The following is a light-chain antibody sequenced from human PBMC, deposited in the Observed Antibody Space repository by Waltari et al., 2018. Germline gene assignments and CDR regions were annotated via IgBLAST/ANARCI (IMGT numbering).Light chain of an antibody. CDR1: TSNIGSNS. CDR3: ATWDDTLSGPRV. J-gene: IGLJ3*02. CDR2: RNY. Sequence: QSVLTQPPSVSGTPGQRVTISCSGTTSNIGSNSVYWYQQFPGTAPKLLIYRNYQRPSGVPTRFSGSRSGTSASLAISGLQSEDEADYYCATWDDTLSGPRVFGGGTRLTVL. V-gene: IGLV1-47*01.